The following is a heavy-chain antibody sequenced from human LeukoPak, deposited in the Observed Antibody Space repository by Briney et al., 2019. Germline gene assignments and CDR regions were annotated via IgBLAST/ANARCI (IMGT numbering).Heavy chain of an antibody. CDR1: GFTFSSYT. CDR3: AKDSYGGNSPYYFDY. D-gene: IGHD4-23*01. J-gene: IGHJ4*02. Sequence: GGSLRLSCAASGFTFSSYTMSWVRQAPGKGLEWVSAISGSGGSTYYADSVKGRFTISRDNSKKTLYLQMNSLRAEDTAVYYCAKDSYGGNSPYYFDYWGQGTLVTVSS. V-gene: IGHV3-23*01. CDR2: ISGSGGST.